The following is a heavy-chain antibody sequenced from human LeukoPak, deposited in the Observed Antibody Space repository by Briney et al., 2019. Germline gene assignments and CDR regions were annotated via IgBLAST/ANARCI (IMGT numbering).Heavy chain of an antibody. CDR1: GFTFSTYW. Sequence: PGGSLRLSCAASGFTFSTYWMTWVRQAQGKGLEWVANIKEDGSREYYVDSVKGRFTISRDNAKNSLYLQMDSLTAEDTAVYYCARDSPGYGAYVSWGQGTLVSVSS. D-gene: IGHD5-12*01. CDR2: IKEDGSRE. V-gene: IGHV3-7*01. J-gene: IGHJ1*01. CDR3: ARDSPGYGAYVS.